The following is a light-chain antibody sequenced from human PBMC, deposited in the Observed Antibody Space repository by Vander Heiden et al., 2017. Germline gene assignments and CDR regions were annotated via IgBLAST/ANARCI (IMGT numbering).Light chain of an antibody. CDR1: YSISSD. V-gene: IGKV3-11*01. Sequence: IVLTQSPSTLSFSPGERATLSCRASYSISSDLAWYQQKPGQAPTLLIFDASTRATGVPARFSGSGSGTDFALTISSLEPEDFAVYFCQQRNNLWYTFGQGTKLEIK. CDR2: DAS. CDR3: QQRNNLWYT. J-gene: IGKJ2*01.